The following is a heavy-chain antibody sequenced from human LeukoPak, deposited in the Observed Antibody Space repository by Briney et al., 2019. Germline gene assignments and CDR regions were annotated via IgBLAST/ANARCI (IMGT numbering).Heavy chain of an antibody. D-gene: IGHD2-21*02. CDR1: GFSLSTSGVG. J-gene: IGHJ4*02. CDR2: IYWDDDK. V-gene: IGHV2-5*02. Sequence: SGPTLVKPTQTLTLTCTLSGFSLSTSGVGVGWIRQPPGKALEWLALIYWDDDKRYSPSLKSRLTITKDTSKNQVVLTVTNMDPVDTATYYCAHLAYCGGDCYTDLYYFDYWGQGTLVTVSS. CDR3: AHLAYCGGDCYTDLYYFDY.